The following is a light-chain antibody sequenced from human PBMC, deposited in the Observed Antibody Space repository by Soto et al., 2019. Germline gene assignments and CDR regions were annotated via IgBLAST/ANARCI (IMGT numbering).Light chain of an antibody. V-gene: IGKV2-30*01. CDR3: MQATHWPPT. CDR1: QSLVYSDGNAY. J-gene: IGKJ1*01. CDR2: KAS. Sequence: DVVMTQSPLSLPVTPGQPASISCRSSQSLVYSDGNAYLNWFHQRPGQSPRRLIYKASKRDSGAXDXXSGGGSGTDFTLQINRVEAEDVGIYYCMQATHWPPTFGRGTRVEIK.